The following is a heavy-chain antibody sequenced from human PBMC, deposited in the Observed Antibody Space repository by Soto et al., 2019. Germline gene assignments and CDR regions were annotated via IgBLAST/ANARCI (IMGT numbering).Heavy chain of an antibody. CDR3: ARPTIHAFDI. CDR1: GGSFSGYY. CDR2: INHSGST. V-gene: IGHV4-34*01. Sequence: TSETLSLTCAVYGGSFSGYYWSWIRQPPGKGLEWIGEINHSGSTNYNPSLKSRVTISVDTSKNQFSLKLSSVTAADTAVYYCARPTIHAFDIWGQGTMVTVSS. J-gene: IGHJ3*02.